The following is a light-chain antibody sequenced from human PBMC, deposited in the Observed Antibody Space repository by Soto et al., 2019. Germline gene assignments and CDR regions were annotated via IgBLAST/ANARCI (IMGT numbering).Light chain of an antibody. CDR2: GAS. CDR3: QQYNKWPPT. CDR1: QSVSSSY. Sequence: LMTQSPGTLSLSPGERATLSCRASQSVSSSYLAWYQQKPGQAPRLLIYGASTRDTGISARFSGSGSGTEFTLTISSLQSGDFAVYHCQQYNKWPPTFGQGTKVEI. V-gene: IGKV3-15*01. J-gene: IGKJ1*01.